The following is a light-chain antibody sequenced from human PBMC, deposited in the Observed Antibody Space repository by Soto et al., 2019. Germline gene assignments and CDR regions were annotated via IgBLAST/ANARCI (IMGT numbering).Light chain of an antibody. CDR2: GAP. J-gene: IGKJ1*01. CDR3: QHYSNWPPWT. Sequence: EIVMTQSPATLSVSPGERSTLSCRTSQSVSTNLAWYQQKPGQAPRLLIYGAPTRATGIPARFSGSGSGTEFTLTISSLQSEDFAVYYCQHYSNWPPWTFGQGTQVDIK. CDR1: QSVSTN. V-gene: IGKV3-15*01.